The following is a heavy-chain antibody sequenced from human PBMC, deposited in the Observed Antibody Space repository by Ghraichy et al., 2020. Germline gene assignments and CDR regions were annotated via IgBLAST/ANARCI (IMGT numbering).Heavy chain of an antibody. J-gene: IGHJ4*02. D-gene: IGHD2-15*01. CDR2: ISYDGSNK. V-gene: IGHV3-30-3*01. CDR3: ARGRVWDIVVVVAAPGDY. CDR1: GFTFSSYA. Sequence: GGSLRLSCAASGFTFSSYAMHWVRQAPGKGLEWVAVISYDGSNKYYADSVKGRFTISRDNSKNTLYLQMNSLRAEDTAVYYCARGRVWDIVVVVAAPGDYWGQGTLVTVSS.